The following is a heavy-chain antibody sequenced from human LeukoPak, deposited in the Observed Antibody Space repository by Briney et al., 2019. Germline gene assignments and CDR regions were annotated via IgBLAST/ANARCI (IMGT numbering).Heavy chain of an antibody. CDR2: IRYDGSNK. D-gene: IGHD6-19*01. CDR3: ARLWESSGWSPGGPERVDY. Sequence: PGGSLRLSCAASGFIFSDYYMSWIRQAPGKGLEWVAFIRYDGSNKYYADSVKGRFTISRDNSKNTLYLQMNSLRAEDTAVYYCARLWESSGWSPGGPERVDYWGQGTLVTVSS. V-gene: IGHV3-30*02. J-gene: IGHJ4*02. CDR1: GFIFSDYY.